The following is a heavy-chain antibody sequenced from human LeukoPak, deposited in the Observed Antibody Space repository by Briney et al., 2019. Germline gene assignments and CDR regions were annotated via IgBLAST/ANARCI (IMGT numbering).Heavy chain of an antibody. V-gene: IGHV4-38-2*02. CDR2: IYHSGST. CDR3: ARVQWDTAMVTLLYYFDY. J-gene: IGHJ4*02. CDR1: GYSIGSGYY. Sequence: SETLSLTCTVSGYSIGSGYYWGWIRQPPGKGLEWIGSIYHSGSTYNNPSLKSRVTISVDTSKNQFSLKLSSVTAADTAVYYCARVQWDTAMVTLLYYFDYWGQGTLVTVSS. D-gene: IGHD5-18*01.